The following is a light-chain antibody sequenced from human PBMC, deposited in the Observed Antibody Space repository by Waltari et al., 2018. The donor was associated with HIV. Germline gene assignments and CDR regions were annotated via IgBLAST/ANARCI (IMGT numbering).Light chain of an antibody. Sequence: QSVLTQPPSVSAAPGQKVTISCSGSSSNIGNYYVSWYQPLPGTTPKVLIYDNKTRPSGIPNRFSGSKSGTSATLGITGRQTGDEADYYCETWDSSAGRVFGGGTRLTVL. CDR2: DNK. V-gene: IGLV1-51*01. CDR1: SSNIGNYY. CDR3: ETWDSSAGRV. J-gene: IGLJ3*02.